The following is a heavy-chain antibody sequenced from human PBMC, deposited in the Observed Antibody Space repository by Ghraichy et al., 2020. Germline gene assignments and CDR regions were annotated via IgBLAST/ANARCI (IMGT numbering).Heavy chain of an antibody. V-gene: IGHV4-34*01. D-gene: IGHD2-15*01. CDR2: INHSGST. CDR3: ARGRRGYCSGGSCYSGYYYGMDV. CDR1: GGSFSGYY. Sequence: ESLNISCAVYGGSFSGYYWSWIRQPPGKGLEWIGEINHSGSTNYNPSLKSRVTISVDTSKNQFSLKLSSVTAADTAVYYCARGRRGYCSGGSCYSGYYYGMDVWGQGTTVTVFS. J-gene: IGHJ6*02.